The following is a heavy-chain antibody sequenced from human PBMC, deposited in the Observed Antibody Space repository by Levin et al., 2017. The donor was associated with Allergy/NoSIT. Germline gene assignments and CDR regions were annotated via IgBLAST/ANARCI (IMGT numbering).Heavy chain of an antibody. CDR3: ARLSVADMGNGYYFDY. J-gene: IGHJ4*02. V-gene: IGHV4-59*08. CDR1: GGSISSSY. CDR2: IYYSGST. Sequence: SQTLSLTCTVSGGSISSSYWSWIRPPPGKGLEWIGYIYYSGSTNYNPSLKSRVTISVDTSKNQFSLKLSSVTAADTAVYYCARLSVADMGNGYYFDYWGQGTLVTVSS. D-gene: IGHD6-19*01.